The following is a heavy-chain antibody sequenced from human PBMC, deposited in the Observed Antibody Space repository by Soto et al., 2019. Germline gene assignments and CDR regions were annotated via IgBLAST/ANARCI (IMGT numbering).Heavy chain of an antibody. CDR2: ISYDGSNK. Sequence: GGSLRLSCAASGFTFSSYAMHWVRQAPGKGLEWVAVISYDGSNKYYADSVKGRFTISRDNSKNTLYLQMNSLRGEDTAVYYCARDSEDYENTHFDCWGQGTLVTVSS. CDR3: ARDSEDYENTHFDC. D-gene: IGHD4-17*01. V-gene: IGHV3-30-3*01. J-gene: IGHJ4*02. CDR1: GFTFSSYA.